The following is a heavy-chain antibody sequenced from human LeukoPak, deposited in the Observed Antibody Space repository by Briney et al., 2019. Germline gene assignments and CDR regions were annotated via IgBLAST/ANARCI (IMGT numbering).Heavy chain of an antibody. CDR2: IKQDASER. D-gene: IGHD1-26*01. V-gene: IGHV3-7*01. Sequence: GGSLRLSCAGSGFGFSGYWVSWVRQVPGKGLEGVANIKQDASERYYVDSVRGRFTISRDNTRNSQYLQMNSLRDEDTAMYYCATEGGPFDHWGQGILVTVSS. J-gene: IGHJ4*02. CDR1: GFGFSGYW. CDR3: ATEGGPFDH.